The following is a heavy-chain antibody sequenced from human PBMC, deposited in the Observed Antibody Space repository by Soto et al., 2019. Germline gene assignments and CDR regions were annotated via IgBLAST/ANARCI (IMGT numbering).Heavy chain of an antibody. J-gene: IGHJ3*02. V-gene: IGHV3-21*01. CDR2: ISSSSSYI. Sequence: PGGSLRLSCAASGFTFSSYSMNWVRQAPGKGLEWVSSISSSSSYIYYADSVKGRFTISRDNAKNSLYLQMNSLRAEDTAVYYCVRDMPPLAVLAFDIWGQGTMVTVSS. CDR3: VRDMPPLAVLAFDI. D-gene: IGHD2-2*01. CDR1: GFTFSSYS.